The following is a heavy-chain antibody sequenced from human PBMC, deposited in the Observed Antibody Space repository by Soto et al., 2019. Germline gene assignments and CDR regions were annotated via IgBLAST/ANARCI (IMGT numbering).Heavy chain of an antibody. CDR3: ARAYEGDYFDY. CDR2: IGGSGASI. Sequence: GGSLRLSCAASGFPFSAFAMNWVRQAPGKGLEWVSGIGGSGASIYYADSVKGRFSISRDNFKNTVYLQMNSLRAEDTAVYYCARAYEGDYFDYWGQGTLVTVSS. CDR1: GFPFSAFA. V-gene: IGHV3-23*01. J-gene: IGHJ4*02. D-gene: IGHD3-16*01.